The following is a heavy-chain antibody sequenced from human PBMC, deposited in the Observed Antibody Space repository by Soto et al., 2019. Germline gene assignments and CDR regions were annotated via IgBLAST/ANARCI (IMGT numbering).Heavy chain of an antibody. Sequence: QITLKESGPTLVKPTQTLTLTCTFSGFSLRTSGGGGGWIRHPPGKALEWLALIYWDDDKSYSPSLKSRLTITKDTYKNQVVHTMTNMDPVDTATYYCAQRPREYTYGHFDYWGQGTLVTVSS. D-gene: IGHD5-18*01. CDR2: IYWDDDK. J-gene: IGHJ4*02. V-gene: IGHV2-5*02. CDR1: GFSLRTSGGG. CDR3: AQRPREYTYGHFDY.